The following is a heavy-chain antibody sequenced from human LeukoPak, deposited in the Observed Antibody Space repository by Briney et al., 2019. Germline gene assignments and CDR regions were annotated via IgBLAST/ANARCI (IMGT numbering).Heavy chain of an antibody. CDR3: ARGPLGARFGPKD. J-gene: IGHJ4*02. CDR2: IYYSGNT. D-gene: IGHD3-10*01. V-gene: IGHV4-31*03. CDR1: GGSISGGAYY. Sequence: SETLSLTCTVSGGSISGGAYYWSWIRQHPGKGLEWIGYIYYSGNTYYNPSLKSRVTISVDTSKNQFSLKLSSVTAADTAVYYCARGPLGARFGPKDWGQGTLVTVSS.